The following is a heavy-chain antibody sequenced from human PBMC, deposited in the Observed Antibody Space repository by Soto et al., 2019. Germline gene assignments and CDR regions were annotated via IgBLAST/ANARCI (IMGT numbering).Heavy chain of an antibody. CDR2: INGDYGNT. CDR3: ARCIQGDYYYGMDV. J-gene: IGHJ6*02. D-gene: IGHD5-18*01. CDR1: GYTFYSHS. Sequence: QAQLVQSGAEVKKPGASVKVSCKASGYTFYSHSISWVRQAPGQGLEWMGRINGDYGNTQYAQKFRGRVTMTTDTSTTTVSMELTNLRSDDTAVYYCARCIQGDYYYGMDVWGQGTTVTGSS. V-gene: IGHV1-18*01.